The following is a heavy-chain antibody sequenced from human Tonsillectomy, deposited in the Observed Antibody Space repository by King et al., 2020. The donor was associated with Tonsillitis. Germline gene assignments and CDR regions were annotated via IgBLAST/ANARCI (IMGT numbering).Heavy chain of an antibody. V-gene: IGHV3-21*01. CDR1: GFTFSSYS. J-gene: IGHJ4*02. CDR2: ISSSSRHV. CDR3: ARGLIVVLPVAATNFDY. Sequence: DVQLVESGGGLVKPGGSLRLSCATSGFTFSSYSMNWVRQAPGKGLEWVSSISSSSRHVYYADSVKGRFTISRDNAKDSLYLHMNSLRAEDTAVYYCARGLIVVLPVAATNFDYWGQGTLVTVSS. D-gene: IGHD2-2*01.